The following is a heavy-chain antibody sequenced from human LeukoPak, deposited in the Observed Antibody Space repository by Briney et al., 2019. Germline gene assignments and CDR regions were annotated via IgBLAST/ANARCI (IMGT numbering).Heavy chain of an antibody. CDR2: INHSGGT. CDR3: ARSFSRGWFDP. V-gene: IGHV4-34*01. Sequence: SETLSLTCAVYGGSFSGYYWSWIRQPPGKGLEWIGEINHSGGTNYNPSLKSRVTISVDTSKNQFSLKLSSVTAADTAVYYCARSFSRGWFDPWGQGTLVTVSS. CDR1: GGSFSGYY. J-gene: IGHJ5*02.